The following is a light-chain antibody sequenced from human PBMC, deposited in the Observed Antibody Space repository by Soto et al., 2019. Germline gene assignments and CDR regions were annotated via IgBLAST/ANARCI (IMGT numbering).Light chain of an antibody. V-gene: IGLV2-8*01. J-gene: IGLJ1*01. CDR2: EVS. CDR1: SSDVGGYSS. CDR3: SSYAGSNNYV. Sequence: QSALTQPPSASGSPGQSVTISCTGTSSDVGGYSSVSWYQLHPGKAPKLMVYEVSKRPSGVPDRFSGSKSGNTASLTVSGLQAKDEADYYCSSYAGSNNYVFGTGTKLTVL.